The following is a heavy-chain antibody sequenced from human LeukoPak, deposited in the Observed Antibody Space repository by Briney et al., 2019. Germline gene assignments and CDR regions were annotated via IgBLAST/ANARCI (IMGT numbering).Heavy chain of an antibody. J-gene: IGHJ4*02. Sequence: PSETMSLTCSVSGGSISSDYWSWIRQPPEKGLEWIGYILYSGSTNYNPSLKRRLTISVDTSKNQFSLKLSSVTAADTAVYYCAREYCTRTTCYFDYWGQGTLVTVSS. CDR2: ILYSGST. D-gene: IGHD2-2*01. V-gene: IGHV4-59*01. CDR1: GGSISSDY. CDR3: AREYCTRTTCYFDY.